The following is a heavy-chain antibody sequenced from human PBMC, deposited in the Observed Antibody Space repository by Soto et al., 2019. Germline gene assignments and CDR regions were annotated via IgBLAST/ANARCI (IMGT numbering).Heavy chain of an antibody. Sequence: ASVKVSCKVSGYTLTELSMHWVRQAPGKGLEWMGGFDPEDGETIYAQKFQGRVTMTEDTSTDTAYMELSSLRSEDTAVYYCAISTYCSSTNWFDPWGQGTLVTVSS. CDR1: GYTLTELS. CDR2: FDPEDGET. J-gene: IGHJ5*02. CDR3: AISTYCSSTNWFDP. D-gene: IGHD2-2*01. V-gene: IGHV1-24*01.